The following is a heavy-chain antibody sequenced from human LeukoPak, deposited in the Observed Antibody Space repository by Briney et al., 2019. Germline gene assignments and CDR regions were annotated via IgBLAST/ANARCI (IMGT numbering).Heavy chain of an antibody. CDR1: GFTFSSYW. J-gene: IGHJ4*02. CDR3: ARVLRGSRGRVGY. D-gene: IGHD5-12*01. CDR2: IKQDGSEK. V-gene: IGHV3-7*01. Sequence: GGSLRLSCAASGFTFSSYWMSWVRQAPGKGLEWVANIKQDGSEKYYVDSVKGRFTISRDNAKNSPYLQMNSLRAEDTAVYYCARVLRGSRGRVGYWGQGTLVTVSS.